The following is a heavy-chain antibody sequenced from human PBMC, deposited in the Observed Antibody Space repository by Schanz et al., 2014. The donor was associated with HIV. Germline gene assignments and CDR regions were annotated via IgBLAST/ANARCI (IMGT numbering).Heavy chain of an antibody. Sequence: QVQLVQSGAEVKKPGSSVKVSCKASGGTFSSDAFIWVRQAPGQGLEWMGWIDPNSGDTNYAPKFQGRVTVTSDTSIRTTYMEVRRLRYDDTAVYYCARDSPVAAGTLDYWGQGTPVTVS. CDR2: IDPNSGDT. V-gene: IGHV1-2*02. D-gene: IGHD6-13*01. CDR1: GGTFSSDA. CDR3: ARDSPVAAGTLDY. J-gene: IGHJ4*02.